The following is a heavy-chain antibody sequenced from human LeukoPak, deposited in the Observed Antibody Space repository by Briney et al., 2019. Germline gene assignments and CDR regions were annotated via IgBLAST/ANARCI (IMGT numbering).Heavy chain of an antibody. D-gene: IGHD3-10*01. Sequence: SETLSLTCTVSGGSISSFYWSWIRQPAGKGLEWIGRIYTSGSTNYNPSLKSRVTMSVDTSKNQFSLKLSSVTAADTAVYYCARGLVTMVRGVIIGNYYYMDVWGKGTTVTISS. CDR3: ARGLVTMVRGVIIGNYYYMDV. CDR1: GGSISSFY. V-gene: IGHV4-4*07. J-gene: IGHJ6*03. CDR2: IYTSGST.